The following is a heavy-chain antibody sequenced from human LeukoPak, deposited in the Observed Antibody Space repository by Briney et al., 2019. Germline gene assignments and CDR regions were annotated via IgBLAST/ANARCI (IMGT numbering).Heavy chain of an antibody. D-gene: IGHD5-18*01. V-gene: IGHV4-34*01. Sequence: SETLSLTCAVYSEPFIGYYWSWIRQSPGKGLEWIGEINHSGSTNYNPSLKSRVTISVDTSKNQFSLKLSSVTAADTAVYYCARVERIQLWLHSNWFDPWGQGTLVTVSS. CDR2: INHSGST. CDR3: ARVERIQLWLHSNWFDP. J-gene: IGHJ5*02. CDR1: SEPFIGYY.